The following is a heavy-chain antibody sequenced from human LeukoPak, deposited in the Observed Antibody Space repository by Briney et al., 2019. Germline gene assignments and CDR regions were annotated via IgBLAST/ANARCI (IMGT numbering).Heavy chain of an antibody. CDR3: ARTTNLYSSGWYGWGYYFDY. CDR2: ISSSSSYI. J-gene: IGHJ4*02. D-gene: IGHD6-19*01. CDR1: GFTFSSYS. V-gene: IGHV3-21*01. Sequence: PGGSLRLSCAASGFTFSSYSMNWVRQAPGKGLEWVSSISSSSSYIYYADSVKGRFTISRDNAKNSLYLQMNSLRAEDTAVYYCARTTNLYSSGWYGWGYYFDYWGQGTLVTVSS.